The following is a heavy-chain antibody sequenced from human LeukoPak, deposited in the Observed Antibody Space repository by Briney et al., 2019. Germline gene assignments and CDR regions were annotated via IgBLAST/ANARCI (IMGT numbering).Heavy chain of an antibody. CDR1: GFTFTSYS. D-gene: IGHD2-2*02. Sequence: PGGSLRLSCAASGFTFTSYSMNWVRQAPGRGLEWVSSISSSSTYIYYADSVKGRFTISRDNAKNSLYLQMNSLRAGDTAVYYCARGKVLYAAFDYWGQGTLVTVSS. V-gene: IGHV3-21*01. J-gene: IGHJ4*02. CDR2: ISSSSTYI. CDR3: ARGKVLYAAFDY.